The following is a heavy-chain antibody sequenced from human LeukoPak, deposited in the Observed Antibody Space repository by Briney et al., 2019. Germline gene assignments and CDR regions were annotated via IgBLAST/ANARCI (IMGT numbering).Heavy chain of an antibody. Sequence: PGGSLRLSCAAPGFTVSSNYMSWVRQAPGKGLEWVSVIYSGGSTYYADSVKGRFTISRDNSKNTLYLQMNSLRAEDTAVYYCARDFGMGYCRFWGQGTLVTVSS. D-gene: IGHD2-15*01. CDR1: GFTVSSNY. CDR3: ARDFGMGYCRF. J-gene: IGHJ4*02. V-gene: IGHV3-66*01. CDR2: IYSGGST.